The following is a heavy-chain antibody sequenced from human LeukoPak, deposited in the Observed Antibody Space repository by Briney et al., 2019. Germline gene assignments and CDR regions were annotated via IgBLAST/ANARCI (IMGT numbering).Heavy chain of an antibody. J-gene: IGHJ4*02. CDR2: ISYSGST. CDR1: GGSISSYY. D-gene: IGHD2-21*01. CDR3: VREFQI. Sequence: SETLSLTCTVSGGSISSYYWSWIRQPPGKGLEWIGYISYSGSTNFNPSLKSRVTISVDTSKSQFSLKLSSVTAADTAVYYCVREFQIWGQGTLVTVSS. V-gene: IGHV4-59*12.